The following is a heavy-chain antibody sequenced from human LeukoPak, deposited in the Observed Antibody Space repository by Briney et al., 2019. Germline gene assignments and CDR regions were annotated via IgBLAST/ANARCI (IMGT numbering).Heavy chain of an antibody. Sequence: SETLSLTCAVSGYSITSGYYWGWIRQPPGKGLEWIGSIYHSGSTYYNPSLKSRVTISVDTSKNQFSLKVNSVTAADTAVYYCARRRFVVVPAAIPLDWGQGTLVTVSS. V-gene: IGHV4-38-2*01. CDR1: GYSITSGYY. J-gene: IGHJ4*02. D-gene: IGHD2-2*02. CDR3: ARRRFVVVPAAIPLD. CDR2: IYHSGST.